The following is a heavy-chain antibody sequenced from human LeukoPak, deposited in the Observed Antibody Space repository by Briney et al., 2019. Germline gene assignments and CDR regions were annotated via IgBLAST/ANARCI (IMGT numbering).Heavy chain of an antibody. CDR3: ARKDIVVVPAANPWWFDP. V-gene: IGHV1-2*02. D-gene: IGHD2-2*01. CDR1: AYTFTGYY. CDR2: INPDNGGT. J-gene: IGHJ5*02. Sequence: ASVKVSCKASAYTFTGYYIHWVRQAPGQGLEWMGWINPDNGGTTYAQKFQGRVTMTRDTSISTAYMELSRLRSDDTAVYYCARKDIVVVPAANPWWFDPWGQGTLVTVSS.